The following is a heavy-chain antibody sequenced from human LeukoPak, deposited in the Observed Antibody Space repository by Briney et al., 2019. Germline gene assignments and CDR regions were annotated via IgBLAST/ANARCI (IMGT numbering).Heavy chain of an antibody. D-gene: IGHD6-25*01. CDR2: ISNSGTYT. V-gene: IGHV3-11*05. CDR3: ARVPYSSAWDS. Sequence: GGALRLSCAASGFTFSDEYMSWIRQAPGKGLEWVSYISNSGTYTNYADSVKGRFTISRDNAKNSLFLQMNSLRAEDTAVYYCARVPYSSAWDSWGQGTLVTVSS. CDR1: GFTFSDEY. J-gene: IGHJ4*02.